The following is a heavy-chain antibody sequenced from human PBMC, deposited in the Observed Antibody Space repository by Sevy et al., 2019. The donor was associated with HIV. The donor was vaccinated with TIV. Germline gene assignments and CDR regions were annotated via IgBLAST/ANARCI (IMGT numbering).Heavy chain of an antibody. J-gene: IGHJ6*03. Sequence: ASVKVSCKASGGTFSSYAISWVRQAPRQGLEWMGGIIPIFGTANYAQKFQGRVTITADESTSTAYMELSSLRSEDTAVYYCARAGDYSKHYYYYMDVWGKGTTVTVSS. CDR1: GGTFSSYA. CDR2: IIPIFGTA. D-gene: IGHD4-4*01. V-gene: IGHV1-69*13. CDR3: ARAGDYSKHYYYYMDV.